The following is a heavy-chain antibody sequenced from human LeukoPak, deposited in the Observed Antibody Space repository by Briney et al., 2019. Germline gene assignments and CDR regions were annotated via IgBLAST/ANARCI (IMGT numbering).Heavy chain of an antibody. CDR3: ACFDWYSTPAYMDV. CDR1: GGSISSYY. D-gene: IGHD3-9*01. CDR2: IYYSGST. Sequence: PSETLSLTCTVSGGSISSYYWSWIRQPPGKGLEWIGYIYYSGSTNYNPSLKSRVTISVDTSKNQFSLKLGSVTAADTAVYYCACFDWYSTPAYMDVWGKGTTVTVSS. V-gene: IGHV4-59*01. J-gene: IGHJ6*03.